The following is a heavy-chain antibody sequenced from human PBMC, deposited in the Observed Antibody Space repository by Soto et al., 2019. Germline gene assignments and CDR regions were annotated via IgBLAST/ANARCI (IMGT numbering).Heavy chain of an antibody. CDR1: GGSISSSSYY. J-gene: IGHJ6*02. Sequence: SETLSLTCTVSGGSISSSSYYWGWIRRPPGKGLEWIGSIYYSGSTYYNPSLKSRVTISVDTSKNQFSLKLSSVTAADTAVYYCARLTRRYCSGGSCYSYGMDVWGQGTTVTVSS. D-gene: IGHD2-15*01. V-gene: IGHV4-39*01. CDR3: ARLTRRYCSGGSCYSYGMDV. CDR2: IYYSGST.